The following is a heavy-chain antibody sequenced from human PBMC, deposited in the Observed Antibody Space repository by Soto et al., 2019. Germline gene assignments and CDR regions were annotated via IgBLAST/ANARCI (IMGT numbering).Heavy chain of an antibody. CDR2: ISPYDGDT. CDR1: GYTFTSYG. CDR3: ASGRITVVGSRAYYSMDV. D-gene: IGHD6-19*01. J-gene: IGHJ6*02. V-gene: IGHV1-18*01. Sequence: GASVKVSCKASGYTFTSYGITWVRQAPGQGLEWVGWISPYDGDTHQGQKFQGRVTITADESTNTAYMDLGSLRSEDSAVYYCASGRITVVGSRAYYSMDVWGQGTTVTVSS.